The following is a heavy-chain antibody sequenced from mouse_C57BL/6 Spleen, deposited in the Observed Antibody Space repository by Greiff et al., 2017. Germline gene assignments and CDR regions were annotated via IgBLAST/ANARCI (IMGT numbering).Heavy chain of an antibody. J-gene: IGHJ4*01. Sequence: VKLMESGAELVRPGASVTLSCKASGYTFTDYEMQWVKQTPVHGLEWIGAIDPETGGTAYNQKFKGKAILTADKSSSTAYMELRSLTSEDSAVYYCTRARAMDYWGQGTSVTVSS. D-gene: IGHD3-3*01. CDR2: IDPETGGT. CDR3: TRARAMDY. CDR1: GYTFTDYE. V-gene: IGHV1-15*01.